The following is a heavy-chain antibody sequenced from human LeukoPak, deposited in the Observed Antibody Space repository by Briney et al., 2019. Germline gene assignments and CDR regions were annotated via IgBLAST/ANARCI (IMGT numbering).Heavy chain of an antibody. CDR2: ISYDGSNK. D-gene: IGHD1-26*01. J-gene: IGHJ4*02. Sequence: QSGGSLRLSCAASGFTLITYSMNWVRQAPGKGLEWVAVISYDGSNKYYADSVKGRFTISRDNSKNTLYLQMNSLRAEDTAVYYCAKAGVGATTVSPFDYWGQGTLVTVSS. V-gene: IGHV3-30*18. CDR1: GFTLITYS. CDR3: AKAGVGATTVSPFDY.